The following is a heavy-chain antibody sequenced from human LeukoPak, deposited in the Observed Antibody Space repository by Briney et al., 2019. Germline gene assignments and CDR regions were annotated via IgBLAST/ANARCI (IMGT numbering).Heavy chain of an antibody. CDR2: INHSGST. J-gene: IGHJ4*02. CDR1: GGSFSGYY. D-gene: IGHD2-2*01. CDR3: ARGIPGSVVVPAALYYFDY. V-gene: IGHV4-34*01. Sequence: PSETLSLTCAVYGGSFSGYYWSWIRQPPGKGLEWIGEINHSGSTNYNPSLKSRVTISVDTSKNQFSLKLSSVTAADTAVYYCARGIPGSVVVPAALYYFDYWGQGTLVPVSS.